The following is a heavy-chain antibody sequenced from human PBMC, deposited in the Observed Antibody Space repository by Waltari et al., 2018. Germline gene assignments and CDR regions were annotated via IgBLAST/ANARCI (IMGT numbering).Heavy chain of an antibody. CDR2: KNYDGSQK. V-gene: IGHV3-7*01. D-gene: IGHD2-2*01. CDR1: GFTFSRYW. J-gene: IGHJ4*02. CDR3: AKSRGFEY. Sequence: EVQLVESGGGLVQPGGSLRLSCGASGFTFSRYWMSWVRQTPGKGLGWVANKNYDGSQKYYVDSVKGRFNISRDNAKNSVYLQMTSLRLEDTAVYYCAKSRGFEYWGQGTLITVSS.